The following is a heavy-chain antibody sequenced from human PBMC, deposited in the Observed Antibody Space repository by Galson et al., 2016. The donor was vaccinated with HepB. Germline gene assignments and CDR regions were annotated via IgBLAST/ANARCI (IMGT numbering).Heavy chain of an antibody. CDR3: ARHRGTYYDSSGYYGPKAFDI. D-gene: IGHD3-22*01. J-gene: IGHJ3*02. Sequence: SETLSLTCTVSGGSISSYYWSWIRQPPGKGLEWLGHISYSGTTTYNPSLKSRFTISVDTSKKQFSLKLKSVTAADTAMYYCARHRGTYYDSSGYYGPKAFDIWGQGT. CDR1: GGSISSYY. CDR2: ISYSGTT. V-gene: IGHV4-59*01.